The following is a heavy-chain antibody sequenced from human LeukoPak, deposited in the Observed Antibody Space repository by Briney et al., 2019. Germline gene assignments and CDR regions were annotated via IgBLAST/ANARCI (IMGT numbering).Heavy chain of an antibody. Sequence: SETLSLTCTVSGGSINNHYWSWIRQPPGKGLEWIGYIHSTGSTHYNPSLKSRVTISVDRSENQFSLKVTSVTAADTAAYYCASLGFCTGTRCLEDSWGQGTLVTVAS. CDR3: ASLGFCTGTRCLEDS. V-gene: IGHV4-59*11. J-gene: IGHJ4*02. D-gene: IGHD2-2*03. CDR2: IHSTGST. CDR1: GGSINNHY.